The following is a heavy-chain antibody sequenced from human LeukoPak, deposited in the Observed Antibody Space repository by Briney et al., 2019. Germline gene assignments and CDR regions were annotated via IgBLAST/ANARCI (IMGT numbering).Heavy chain of an antibody. J-gene: IGHJ4*02. D-gene: IGHD3-22*01. Sequence: ASVKVSCKASGYTFTGYYMHWVRQAPGQGLEWMGWINPNSGGTNYAQKFQGRVTMTRDTSISTAYMELSRLRSDDTAVYYCARTYYYDSSGYATWGQGTLVTVSS. CDR2: INPNSGGT. CDR1: GYTFTGYY. CDR3: ARTYYYDSSGYAT. V-gene: IGHV1-2*02.